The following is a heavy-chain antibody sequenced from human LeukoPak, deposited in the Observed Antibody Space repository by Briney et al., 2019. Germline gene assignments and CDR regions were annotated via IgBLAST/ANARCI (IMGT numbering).Heavy chain of an antibody. CDR1: GYTFTGYY. V-gene: IGHV1-2*02. D-gene: IGHD6-13*01. CDR3: ASGYSSSWYYFDY. J-gene: IGHJ4*02. Sequence: ASAKVSCKASGYTFTGYYMHWVRQAPGQGLEWMGWINPNSGGTNYAQKFQGRVTMTRDTSISTAYMELSRLRSDDTAVYYCASGYSSSWYYFDYWGQGTLVTVSS. CDR2: INPNSGGT.